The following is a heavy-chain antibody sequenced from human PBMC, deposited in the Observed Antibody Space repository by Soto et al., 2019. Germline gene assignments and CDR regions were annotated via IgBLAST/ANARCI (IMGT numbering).Heavy chain of an antibody. Sequence: VQLVESGGGVVQPGRSLRLSCAASGFTFSDYAMHWVRQAPGKGLEWVAVVSHDGRNTHYADSVKGRFTISRDSSKNMVSLAMTSLRAEDTAVYYCAKGGRQWLVTSGFNYWGQGAVVTVSS. V-gene: IGHV3-30*18. J-gene: IGHJ4*02. CDR2: VSHDGRNT. CDR3: AKGGRQWLVTSGFNY. CDR1: GFTFSDYA. D-gene: IGHD6-19*01.